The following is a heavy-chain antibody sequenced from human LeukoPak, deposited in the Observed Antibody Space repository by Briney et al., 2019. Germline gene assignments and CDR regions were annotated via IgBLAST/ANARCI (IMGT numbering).Heavy chain of an antibody. D-gene: IGHD3-22*01. J-gene: IGHJ4*02. V-gene: IGHV1-18*01. CDR3: ARVHTYYYDSSGYYPFDY. Sequence: VASVKVSCKASGYTFTSYGISWVRQAPGQGLEWMGWISAYNGNTNYAQKLQGRVTMTTDTSTSTAYMELRSLRSDDTAVYYCARVHTYYYDSSGYYPFDYWGQGTLVTVSS. CDR1: GYTFTSYG. CDR2: ISAYNGNT.